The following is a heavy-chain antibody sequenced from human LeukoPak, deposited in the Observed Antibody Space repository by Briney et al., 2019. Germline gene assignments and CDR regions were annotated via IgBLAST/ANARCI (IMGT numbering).Heavy chain of an antibody. D-gene: IGHD1-26*01. CDR3: ARVLGGSYFSYDY. J-gene: IGHJ4*02. V-gene: IGHV4-38-2*02. Sequence: SETLSLTCTVSGSSITSGYYWAWIRQPPGKGLEWIGSIYHSGSTYYNPSLKSRVTISVDTSKNQFSLKLSSVTAADTAVYYCARVLGGSYFSYDYWGQGTLVTVSS. CDR2: IYHSGST. CDR1: GSSITSGYY.